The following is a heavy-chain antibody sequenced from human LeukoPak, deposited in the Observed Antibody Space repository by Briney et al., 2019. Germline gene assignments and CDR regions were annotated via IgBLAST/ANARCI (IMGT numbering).Heavy chain of an antibody. CDR1: GFTFSNAW. V-gene: IGHV3-15*01. CDR2: IKSKPAGETI. Sequence: GGSLRLACAASGFTFSNAWMNWVRQAPGKGLEWVARIKSKPAGETITYAAPVKGRFTISRDESRSTLWLQMNSLKTEDTAVYYCTTCGGDCFFNYWGQGTLVTVSS. J-gene: IGHJ4*02. CDR3: TTCGGDCFFNY. D-gene: IGHD2-21*02.